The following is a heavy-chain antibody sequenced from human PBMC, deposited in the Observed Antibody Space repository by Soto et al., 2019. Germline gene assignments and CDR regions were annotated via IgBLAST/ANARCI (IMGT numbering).Heavy chain of an antibody. CDR3: ARFYYYGSGSYSAFDI. V-gene: IGHV4-31*03. CDR1: GGSISSGGYY. CDR2: IYYSGST. J-gene: IGHJ3*02. D-gene: IGHD3-10*01. Sequence: PSETLSLTCTVSGGSISSGGYYWSWIRQHPGKGLEWIGYIYYSGSTYYNPSLKSRVTISVDTSKNQFSLKLSSVTAADTAVYYCARFYYYGSGSYSAFDIWGQGTIVTVSS.